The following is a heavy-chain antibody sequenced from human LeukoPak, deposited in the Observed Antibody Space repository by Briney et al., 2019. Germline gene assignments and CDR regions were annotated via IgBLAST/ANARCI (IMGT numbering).Heavy chain of an antibody. V-gene: IGHV3-23*01. Sequence: GGSLRLSCVGSGFSFSSFAMTWVRQAPGKGLEWVSTIYGGGTNTFYADSVKGRFTISRVDSKNMQFLEMDSLRPEDAAVYFCAKRITVAAGIYFDSWGQGTLVTVSS. CDR3: AKRITVAAGIYFDS. CDR2: IYGGGTNT. J-gene: IGHJ4*02. D-gene: IGHD6-19*01. CDR1: GFSFSSFA.